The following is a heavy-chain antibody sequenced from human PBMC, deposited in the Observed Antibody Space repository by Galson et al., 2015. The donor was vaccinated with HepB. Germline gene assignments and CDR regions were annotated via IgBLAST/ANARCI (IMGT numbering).Heavy chain of an antibody. D-gene: IGHD2-15*01. CDR1: GFTFSSYA. V-gene: IGHV3-23*01. CDR3: AKDRVGGCHYFDY. CDR2: ISGSGGST. Sequence: SLRLSCAASGFTFSSYAMSWVRQAPGKGLEWVSAISGSGGSTYYADSVKGRFTISRDNSKNTLYLQMNSLRAEDTAVYYCAKDRVGGCHYFDYWGQGTLVTVSS. J-gene: IGHJ4*02.